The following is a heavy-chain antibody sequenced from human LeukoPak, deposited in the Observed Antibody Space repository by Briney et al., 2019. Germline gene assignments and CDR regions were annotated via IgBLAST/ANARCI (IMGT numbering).Heavy chain of an antibody. J-gene: IGHJ4*02. V-gene: IGHV4-59*01. Sequence: SETLSLTCTVSGGSISSYYWSWIRQPPGKGLEWTGYIYYSGRTNYNPSLKSRVTISVDTSKNQFSLKLSSVTAADTAVYYCARGPNGYYFDYWGQGTLVTVSS. CDR2: IYYSGRT. CDR1: GGSISSYY. D-gene: IGHD2-8*01. CDR3: ARGPNGYYFDY.